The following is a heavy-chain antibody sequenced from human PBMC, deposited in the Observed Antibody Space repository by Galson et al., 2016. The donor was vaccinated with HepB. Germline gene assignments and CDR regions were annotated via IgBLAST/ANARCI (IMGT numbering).Heavy chain of an antibody. Sequence: SLRLSCAASGFTFSGHWMHWVRQAPGKGLEWVSSISPNGSRKKYADSVKGRFTISRDNAGHTLYLQMDSLRDDDTAIYFCGRGPNTVSSPGDYWGQGTLVTVSS. CDR1: GFTFSGHW. CDR2: ISPNGSRK. J-gene: IGHJ4*02. CDR3: GRGPNTVSSPGDY. V-gene: IGHV3-74*01. D-gene: IGHD4-17*01.